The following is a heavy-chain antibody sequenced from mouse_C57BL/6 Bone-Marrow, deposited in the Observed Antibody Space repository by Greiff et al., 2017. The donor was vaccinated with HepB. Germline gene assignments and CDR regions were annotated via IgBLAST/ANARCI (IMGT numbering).Heavy chain of an antibody. V-gene: IGHV1-81*01. CDR2: IYPRSGNT. J-gene: IGHJ2*01. CDR1: GYTFTSYG. D-gene: IGHD1-1*01. CDR3: ARSGRRYWGYYFDY. Sequence: QVQLKESGAELARPGASVKLSCKASGYTFTSYGISWVKQRTGQGLEWIGEIYPRSGNTYYNEKFKGKATLTADKSSSTAYMELRSLTSEDSAVYFCARSGRRYWGYYFDYWGQGTTLTVSS.